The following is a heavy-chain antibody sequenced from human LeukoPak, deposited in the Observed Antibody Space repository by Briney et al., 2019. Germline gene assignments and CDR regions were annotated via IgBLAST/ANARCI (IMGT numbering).Heavy chain of an antibody. D-gene: IGHD2-2*01. CDR1: GYSFTSYW. Sequence: GESLKISCKGSGYSFTSYWIGWVRQMPGKGLEWMGNIYPGDSDTRYSPSFQGQVTISADKSISTAYLQWSSLKASDTAMYYCARVRWERYQLLPYGMDVWGKGTTVTVSS. CDR2: IYPGDSDT. J-gene: IGHJ6*04. CDR3: ARVRWERYQLLPYGMDV. V-gene: IGHV5-51*01.